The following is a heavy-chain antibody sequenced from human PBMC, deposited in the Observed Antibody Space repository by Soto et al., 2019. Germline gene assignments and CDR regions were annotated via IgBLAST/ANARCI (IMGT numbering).Heavy chain of an antibody. Sequence: PGGSLRLSCAASGFTFSTYAMSWVRQAPGKGLEWVSGISGSGDTTYYADSVKGRFTISRDNSKNTLYLQMNSLRAEDTAVYYCAKDLCICGSACRSGDYWGHGTPVTVSS. V-gene: IGHV3-23*01. CDR1: GFTFSTYA. CDR3: AKDLCICGSACRSGDY. J-gene: IGHJ4*01. D-gene: IGHD6-19*01. CDR2: ISGSGDTT.